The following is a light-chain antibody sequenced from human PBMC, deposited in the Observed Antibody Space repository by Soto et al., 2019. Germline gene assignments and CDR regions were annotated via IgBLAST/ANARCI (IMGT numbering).Light chain of an antibody. Sequence: EIVLTQSPATLSLSPGERATLSCRASQSVSSYLAWHQQKPGQAPRLLIYGISKRATDIPDRFSGSGSGTEFTLTISSLQPEDFATYYCQQHGQWPITFGQGTRLEIK. V-gene: IGKV3-11*01. CDR2: GIS. CDR1: QSVSSY. CDR3: QQHGQWPIT. J-gene: IGKJ5*01.